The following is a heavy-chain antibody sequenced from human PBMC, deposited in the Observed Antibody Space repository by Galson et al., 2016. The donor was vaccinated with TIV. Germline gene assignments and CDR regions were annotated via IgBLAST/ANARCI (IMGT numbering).Heavy chain of an antibody. Sequence: QSGAEVKKPGESLKISCKVSGYNFPTYWIAWVRQMPGKGLEWMGMIYPGDSDTRYSPSFQGQVTISADKSISTACLQLSSLKASDTAMYYCARQSENAYDVWGQGTLVTVSS. CDR3: ARQSENAYDV. J-gene: IGHJ3*01. V-gene: IGHV5-51*01. CDR2: IYPGDSDT. CDR1: GYNFPTYW.